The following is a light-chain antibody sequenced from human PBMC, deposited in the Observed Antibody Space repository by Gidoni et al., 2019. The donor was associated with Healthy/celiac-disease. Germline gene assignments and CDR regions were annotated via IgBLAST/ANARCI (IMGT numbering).Light chain of an antibody. V-gene: IGKV1D-12*01. CDR3: QQANSFPPT. CDR1: QGISSW. CDR2: AAS. J-gene: IGKJ4*01. Sequence: DIQMTQSPSSVPASVGDRVTITCRASQGISSWLAWYQQKPAKAPKLLIYAASSLLSGVPSRFCGSGSATAFTLTISSLQPADFATSYCQQANSFPPTFGGGTKVEIK.